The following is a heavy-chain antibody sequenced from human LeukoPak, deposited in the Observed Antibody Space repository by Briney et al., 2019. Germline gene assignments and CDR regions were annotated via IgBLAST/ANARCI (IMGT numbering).Heavy chain of an antibody. J-gene: IGHJ4*02. CDR3: ARGGPAAGRFDY. CDR1: GFTVSSNY. CDR2: IYSGGST. D-gene: IGHD6-13*01. V-gene: IGHV3-66*01. Sequence: QSGGSLRRSCAASGFTVSSNYISWVRQAPGKGLEWVSVIYSGGSTYYADSVKGRFTISRDNSKNTLYLQMNSLRAEDTAVYYCARGGPAAGRFDYWGQGTLVTVSS.